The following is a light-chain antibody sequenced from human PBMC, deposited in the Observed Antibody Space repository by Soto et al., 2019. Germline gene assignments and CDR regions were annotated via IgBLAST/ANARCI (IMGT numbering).Light chain of an antibody. CDR3: QHYNNWPPWT. J-gene: IGKJ1*01. CDR1: QSVSSN. Sequence: EIVMTQSPATLSVSPGERATLSCRASQSVSSNLAWYQQKPGQPPRLLIYGASTRATGIPARFSGSGSGTEFTLTISSLQSEDFAIYYCQHYNNWPPWTFGLGTKVEIK. V-gene: IGKV3-15*01. CDR2: GAS.